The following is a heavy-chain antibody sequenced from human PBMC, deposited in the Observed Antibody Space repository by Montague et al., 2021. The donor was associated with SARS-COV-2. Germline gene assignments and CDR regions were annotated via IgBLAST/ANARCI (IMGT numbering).Heavy chain of an antibody. CDR1: GGSFSGYY. Sequence: SETLSLTCAVYGGSFSGYYWSWIRQPPGKGLEWIGEINHSGSTNXNPSLKSRVTISVDTSKNQFSLKLSSVTAADTAVYYCARGLPIPTFFDAYYGMDVWGQGTTVTVSS. V-gene: IGHV4-34*01. CDR2: INHSGST. J-gene: IGHJ6*02. CDR3: ARGLPIPTFFDAYYGMDV. D-gene: IGHD3-3*01.